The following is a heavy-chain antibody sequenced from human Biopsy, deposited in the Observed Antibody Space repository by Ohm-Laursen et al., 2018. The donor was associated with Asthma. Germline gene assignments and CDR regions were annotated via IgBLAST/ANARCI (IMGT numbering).Heavy chain of an antibody. CDR2: ISSRGSNL. J-gene: IGHJ4*02. V-gene: IGHV3-48*03. Sequence: GSLRLSCAASGFVFRSHAMHWVRQAPGKGLEWVAYISSRGSNLYYADSVKGRFTISRDNPKKSVYLQLDSLRVEDTAVYYCARGYSTSWYFGYWGQGTVVTVSS. D-gene: IGHD6-13*01. CDR3: ARGYSTSWYFGY. CDR1: GFVFRSHA.